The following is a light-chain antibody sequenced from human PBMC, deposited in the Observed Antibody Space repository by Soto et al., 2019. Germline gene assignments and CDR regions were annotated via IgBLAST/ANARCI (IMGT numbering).Light chain of an antibody. CDR2: DVS. CDR1: SSDVGGYNY. V-gene: IGLV2-14*01. CDR3: SSYTSSSTRVV. J-gene: IGLJ2*01. Sequence: QSALTQPASVSGSPGQSITISCTGTSSDVGGYNYVSWYQQHPGKAPKLVIYDVSNRPSGVSNRFSSSKSGNTASLTISGLQAEDEADYYCSSYTSSSTRVVFGGGTKLTVL.